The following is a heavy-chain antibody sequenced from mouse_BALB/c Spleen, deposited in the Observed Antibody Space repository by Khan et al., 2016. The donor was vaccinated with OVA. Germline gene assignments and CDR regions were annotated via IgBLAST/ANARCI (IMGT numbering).Heavy chain of an antibody. Sequence: EVELVESGGDLVKPEGSLKLSCAASRFTFSTYGMSWVRQTPDKRLEWVATISSGGSYTYYPDSVQGRFTISRDNAKNTLYLQMSSLKSEDTAMFYCARLAYYYDSEGFAYWGQGTLVTVSA. V-gene: IGHV5-6*01. D-gene: IGHD1-1*01. J-gene: IGHJ3*01. CDR2: ISSGGSYT. CDR1: RFTFSTYG. CDR3: ARLAYYYDSEGFAY.